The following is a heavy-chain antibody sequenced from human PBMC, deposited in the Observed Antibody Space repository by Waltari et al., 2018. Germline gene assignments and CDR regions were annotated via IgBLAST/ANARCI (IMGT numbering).Heavy chain of an antibody. CDR3: ARDTYYDSSGYKRIDF. CDR1: GFTFRSHS. Sequence: EVQLVESGGGLVKPGGSLSLLCAASGFTFRSHSINWVRQAPGKGLEWVSSISSSAGYIYYADSVKGRFTVSRDNANNSLYLQMNSLRAEDTAVYYCARDTYYDSSGYKRIDFWGQGTLVTVSS. J-gene: IGHJ4*02. D-gene: IGHD3-22*01. CDR2: ISSSAGYI. V-gene: IGHV3-21*01.